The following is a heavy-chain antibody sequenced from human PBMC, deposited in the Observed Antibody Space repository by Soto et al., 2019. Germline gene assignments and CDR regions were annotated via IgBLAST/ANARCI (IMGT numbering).Heavy chain of an antibody. CDR3: ARDPQVRTQPYEYYYYGMDV. Sequence: EVQLVESGGGLVQPGGSLRLSCAASGFTFSSYEMNWVRQAPGKGLEWVSYISSSGSTIYYAGSVKGRFTISRDNAKNSLYLQMNSLRAEDTAVYYCARDPQVRTQPYEYYYYGMDVWGQGTTVTVSS. J-gene: IGHJ6*02. CDR1: GFTFSSYE. V-gene: IGHV3-48*03. D-gene: IGHD3-3*01. CDR2: ISSSGSTI.